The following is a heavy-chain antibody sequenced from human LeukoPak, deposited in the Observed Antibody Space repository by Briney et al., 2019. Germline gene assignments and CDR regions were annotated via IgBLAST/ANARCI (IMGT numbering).Heavy chain of an antibody. D-gene: IGHD1-14*01. J-gene: IGHJ4*02. V-gene: IGHV3-72*01. CDR1: GFTFSDHY. CDR3: ARAHGTTWPSHHLDY. Sequence: PGGSLRLSCAASGFTFSDHYMDWVRQAPGKGLEWVGRTRDKGSSYTTEYAASVKGRFTVSRDDSKNSVYLQMNSLKTEDTAVYYCARAHGTTWPSHHLDYWGLGTLVTVSS. CDR2: TRDKGSSYTT.